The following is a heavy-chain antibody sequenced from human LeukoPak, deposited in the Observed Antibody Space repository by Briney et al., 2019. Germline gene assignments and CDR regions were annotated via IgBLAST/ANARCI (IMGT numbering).Heavy chain of an antibody. CDR1: GVSVSSGGYY. D-gene: IGHD6-19*01. CDR3: ARDPKSAVGYYYYGMEV. CDR2: VSYSGST. Sequence: SETLSLTCNVSGVSVSSGGYYRNWIRQPPGKGLEWIGHVSYSGSTNYNPSLKSRVTISLDTSKNQFSLKLSSMTAADTAVYFCARDPKSAVGYYYYGMEVWGQGTTVTVSS. V-gene: IGHV4-61*08. J-gene: IGHJ6*02.